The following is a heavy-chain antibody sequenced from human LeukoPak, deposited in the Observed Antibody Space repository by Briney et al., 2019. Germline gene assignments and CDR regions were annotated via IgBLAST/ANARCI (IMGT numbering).Heavy chain of an antibody. J-gene: IGHJ4*02. V-gene: IGHV1-8*01. CDR2: MNPNSGNT. CDR3: GRVVSSKVGDNREFVRDRDDY. CDR1: GYTFTSYV. Sequence: ASVKVSCKASGYTFTSYVLNWVRQATGQGLEWMGWMNPNSGNTGYAQRFQGRVTMTRDTSIRTAYMWPSGRRSEDTAVYYCGRVVSSKVGDNREFVRDRDDYWGQGTLVTVSS. D-gene: IGHD1-26*01.